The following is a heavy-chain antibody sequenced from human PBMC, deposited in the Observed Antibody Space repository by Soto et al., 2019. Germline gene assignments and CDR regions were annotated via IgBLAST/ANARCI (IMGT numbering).Heavy chain of an antibody. CDR2: ISHDGRKK. D-gene: IGHD3-10*01. Sequence: QVQLVESGGGVVQPGRSLRLSCAASGFVFSAYGMHWVRQAPGKGLEWVALISHDGRKKYYADSVQGRFTVSRDKSNNTMYLQMNSLSAEDTAIYYCAKDRGRGSGTYYHYWGQGTLVTVSS. V-gene: IGHV3-30*18. CDR1: GFVFSAYG. J-gene: IGHJ4*02. CDR3: AKDRGRGSGTYYHY.